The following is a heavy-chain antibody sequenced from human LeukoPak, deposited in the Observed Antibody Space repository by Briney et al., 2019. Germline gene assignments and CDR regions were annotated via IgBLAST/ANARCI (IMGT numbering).Heavy chain of an antibody. CDR3: AREDSDYGDYIRLDY. CDR1: GYTFTSYG. D-gene: IGHD4-17*01. V-gene: IGHV1-18*04. CDR2: ISAYNGNT. Sequence: GASVTVSCKASGYTFTSYGITWVRQAPGQGLEWMGWISAYNGNTNYAQKLQGRVTMTTDTSTSTAYMELRSLRSDDTATYYCAREDSDYGDYIRLDYWGQGTLVTVSS. J-gene: IGHJ4*02.